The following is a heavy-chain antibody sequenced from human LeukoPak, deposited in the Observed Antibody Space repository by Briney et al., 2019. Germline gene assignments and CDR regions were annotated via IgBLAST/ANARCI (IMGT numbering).Heavy chain of an antibody. J-gene: IGHJ5*02. CDR1: GFPFSTYI. CDR3: ARDYEGDL. CDR2: ISGSSGYI. Sequence: PGGSLRLSCAAAGFPFSTYIMNWVRQAPGKGLEWVSSISGSSGYIYYADSVKGRFTISRNNAMNSLYLQMGSLRGDDTAVYYCARDYEGDLWGQGTLVTVSS. D-gene: IGHD3-22*01. V-gene: IGHV3-21*01.